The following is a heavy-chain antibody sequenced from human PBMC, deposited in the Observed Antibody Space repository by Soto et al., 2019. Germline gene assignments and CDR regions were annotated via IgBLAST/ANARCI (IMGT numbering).Heavy chain of an antibody. CDR2: ISASTRNT. J-gene: IGHJ2*01. CDR3: VRCYCSVGSCYACWHFDL. CDR1: GYTFSDYA. Sequence: VASVKVSCKASGYTFSDYAISWVRQAPGQGLEWMGWISASTRNTDQAQNFQGRVIMTLDTSTNTAYMELRSLRSDDTAVYYCVRCYCSVGSCYACWHFDLWGRGTLVTVSS. V-gene: IGHV1-18*01. D-gene: IGHD2-15*01.